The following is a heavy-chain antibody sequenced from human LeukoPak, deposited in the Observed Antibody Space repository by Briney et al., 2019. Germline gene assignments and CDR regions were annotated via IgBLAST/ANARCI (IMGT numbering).Heavy chain of an antibody. CDR2: IKQDGSEK. Sequence: GSLRLSCAASGFTFSSYWMSWVRQAPGKGLEWVANIKQDGSEKYYVDSVKGRFTISRDNAKNSLYLQMNSLRAEDTAVYYCARPHCGGDCYYSWGFDYWGQGTLVTVSS. D-gene: IGHD2-21*02. CDR3: ARPHCGGDCYYSWGFDY. CDR1: GFTFSSYW. J-gene: IGHJ4*02. V-gene: IGHV3-7*01.